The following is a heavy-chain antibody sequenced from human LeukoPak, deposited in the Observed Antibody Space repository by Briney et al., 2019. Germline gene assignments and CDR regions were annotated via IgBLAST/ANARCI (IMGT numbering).Heavy chain of an antibody. Sequence: PSETLSLTCTVSGGSISSYYWSWIRQPPGKGLEWIGYIYYSGSTNYNPSLKSRVTISVDTSKNQFSLKLSSVTAADTAVYYCARVLLWFGESRFDPWGQGTLVTASS. CDR1: GGSISSYY. V-gene: IGHV4-59*12. J-gene: IGHJ5*02. D-gene: IGHD3-10*01. CDR2: IYYSGST. CDR3: ARVLLWFGESRFDP.